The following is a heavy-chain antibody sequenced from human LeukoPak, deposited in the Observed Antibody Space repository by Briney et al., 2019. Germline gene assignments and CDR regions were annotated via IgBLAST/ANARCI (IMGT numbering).Heavy chain of an antibody. J-gene: IGHJ3*02. CDR1: GFTFSSYA. V-gene: IGHV3-23*01. CDR3: AKGKVVDLIRAFDI. Sequence: PAGSLTLSCAASGFTFSSYAMSWVRQAPGKGREWVSATNGSGASTYYANSGKGRFTISRDNSKNPLYLQLNSLRAEDTALYYCAKGKVVDLIRAFDIWGQGTMVTVSS. D-gene: IGHD2-15*01. CDR2: TNGSGAST.